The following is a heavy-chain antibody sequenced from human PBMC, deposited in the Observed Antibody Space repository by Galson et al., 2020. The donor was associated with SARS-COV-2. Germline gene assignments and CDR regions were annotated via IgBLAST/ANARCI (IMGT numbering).Heavy chain of an antibody. CDR2: ISKDGNNQ. CDR3: VREQQLVSDSGLDY. V-gene: IGHV3-30*04. Sequence: QLGESLKISCAASGFTFMSYTMHWVRQAPGKGLEWVALISKDGNNQYNADSVKGRLTISRDNSKNTLYLQMNSLRVEDTAVYYCVREQQLVSDSGLDYWGQGTLVTVSS. J-gene: IGHJ4*02. CDR1: GFTFMSYT. D-gene: IGHD6-13*01.